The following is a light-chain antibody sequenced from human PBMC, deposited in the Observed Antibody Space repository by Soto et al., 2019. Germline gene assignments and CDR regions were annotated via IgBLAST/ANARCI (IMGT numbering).Light chain of an antibody. Sequence: QSVLTQPPSVSGAPGQTVTISCTGSRSNIGAHYDVHWYQQLPGTAPKLLIYGNNNRPSGVPDRFSGSKSGTSASLAISGLQAEHEADYYCQSYDSSLSGNYVFGTGTQLTVL. J-gene: IGLJ1*01. CDR1: RSNIGAHYD. V-gene: IGLV1-40*01. CDR3: QSYDSSLSGNYV. CDR2: GNN.